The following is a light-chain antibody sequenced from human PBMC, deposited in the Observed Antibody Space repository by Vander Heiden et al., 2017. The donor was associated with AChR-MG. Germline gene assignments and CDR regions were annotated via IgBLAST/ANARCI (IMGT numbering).Light chain of an antibody. J-gene: IGKJ2*01. V-gene: IGKV1-5*03. CDR2: RAF. CDR1: QSVSL. CDR3: QHDERYPYT. Sequence: IQMTQSPSTLSASVGDRVTMTCRASQSVSLLAWYQQKPGAAPKLLIYRAFILESGVSSRFSGGGSGTEFTLTISSLQPDDFATYYCQHDERYPYTFGQGTKLEIK.